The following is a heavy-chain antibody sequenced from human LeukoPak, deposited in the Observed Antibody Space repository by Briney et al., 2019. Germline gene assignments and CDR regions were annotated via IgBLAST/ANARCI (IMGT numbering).Heavy chain of an antibody. D-gene: IGHD3-22*01. CDR2: INPNSGGT. Sequence: ASVKVSCKASGYTFTGYYVHWVRQAPGQGLEWMGWINPNSGGTNYAQKFQGRVTMTRATSISTAYMELSRLRSDDTAVYYCASFGVEDSSGWYDAFDIWGQGTMVTVSS. CDR3: ASFGVEDSSGWYDAFDI. V-gene: IGHV1-2*02. J-gene: IGHJ3*02. CDR1: GYTFTGYY.